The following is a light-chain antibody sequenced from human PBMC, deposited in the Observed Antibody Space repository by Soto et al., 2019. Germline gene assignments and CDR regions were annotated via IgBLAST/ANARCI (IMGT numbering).Light chain of an antibody. CDR2: LGS. Sequence: DIVMTQSPLSLPVSPGEPASISCRSSQILLRSGGHNFLDWYLRKPGHSPQLLIYLGSNRASGVPDRFSGSGSGTDFTLKISRVEADDVGVYYCMQSLQTPRTFGQGTKVEIK. J-gene: IGKJ1*01. V-gene: IGKV2-28*01. CDR3: MQSLQTPRT. CDR1: QILLRSGGHNF.